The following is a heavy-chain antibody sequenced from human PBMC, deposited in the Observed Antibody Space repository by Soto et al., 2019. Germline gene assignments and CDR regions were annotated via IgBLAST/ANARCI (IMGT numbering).Heavy chain of an antibody. J-gene: IGHJ3*02. CDR3: ARPGKELGIFGDAFDI. D-gene: IGHD7-27*01. V-gene: IGHV4-39*01. CDR1: GGSISSSSYY. CDR2: IYYSGST. Sequence: QLQLQESGPGLVKPSETLSLTSTVSGGSISSSSYYWGWIRQPPGKGLEWIGSIYYSGSTYYNPSLKSRVTISVDTSKNQFSLKLSSVTAADTAVYYCARPGKELGIFGDAFDIWGQGTMVTVSS.